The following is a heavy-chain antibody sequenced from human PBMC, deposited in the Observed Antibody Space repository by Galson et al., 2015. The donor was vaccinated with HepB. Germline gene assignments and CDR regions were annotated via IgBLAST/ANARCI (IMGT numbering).Heavy chain of an antibody. J-gene: IGHJ4*02. CDR1: RFTFSSYS. CDR3: AAGAEWELY. D-gene: IGHD1-26*01. Sequence: SLRLSCAASRFTFSSYSMNWVRQAPGKGLEWVSSISSSSSYIYYADSVKGRFTISRDNAKNSLYLQMNSLRAEDTAVYYCAAGAEWELYWGQGTLVTVSS. V-gene: IGHV3-21*01. CDR2: ISSSSSYI.